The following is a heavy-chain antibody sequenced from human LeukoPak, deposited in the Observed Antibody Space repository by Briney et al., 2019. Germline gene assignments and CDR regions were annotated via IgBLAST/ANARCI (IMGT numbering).Heavy chain of an antibody. CDR3: ARAPYSGSS. J-gene: IGHJ5*02. Sequence: GGSLRLSCAASGFTFSSYAMHWVRQAPGKGLEWVAVISYDGSNKYYADSVKGRFTISRDNSKNTLYLQMNSLRAEDTAVYYCARAPYSGSSWGQGTLVTVSS. CDR2: ISYDGSNK. V-gene: IGHV3-30*04. CDR1: GFTFSSYA. D-gene: IGHD1-26*01.